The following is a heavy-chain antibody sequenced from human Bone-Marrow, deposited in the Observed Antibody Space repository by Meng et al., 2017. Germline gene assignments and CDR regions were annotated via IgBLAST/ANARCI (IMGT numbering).Heavy chain of an antibody. CDR2: ISSSGSTI. CDR3: ARGFSGWLGMDYFDY. D-gene: IGHD6-19*01. V-gene: IGHV3-48*01. J-gene: IGHJ4*02. CDR1: GFTFSSYA. Sequence: GEALKIPCAAPGFTFSSYAMHWVRQAPGKGLEWVSYISSSGSTIYYADSVKGRFTISRDNSKNTLYLQMNSLGAEDTAVYYCARGFSGWLGMDYFDYWGQGTLVTVSS.